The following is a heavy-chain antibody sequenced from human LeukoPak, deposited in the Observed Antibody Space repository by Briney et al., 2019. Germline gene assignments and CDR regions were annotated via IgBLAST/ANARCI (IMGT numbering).Heavy chain of an antibody. Sequence: LEWVAYIRSDRSKEYHADSVKGRFIISRDNSKKILYLQMNSLRAEDTAMYYCAKEAGLFDVWGQGAMVTVSS. V-gene: IGHV3-30*02. CDR2: IRSDRSKE. CDR3: AKEAGLFDV. J-gene: IGHJ3*01.